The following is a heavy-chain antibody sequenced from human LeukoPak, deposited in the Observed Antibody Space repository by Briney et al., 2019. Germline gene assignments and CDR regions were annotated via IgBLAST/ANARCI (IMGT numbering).Heavy chain of an antibody. V-gene: IGHV4-30-2*01. CDR1: GGSISSGGYS. CDR3: ARTAADDPPDY. J-gene: IGHJ4*02. CDR2: IYHSGST. D-gene: IGHD6-13*01. Sequence: SETLSLTCAVSGGSISSGGYSWSWIPQPPGKGLEWIGYIYHSGSTYYNPSLKSRVTISVDRSKNQFSLKLSSVTAADTAVYYCARTAADDPPDYWGQGTLVTVSS.